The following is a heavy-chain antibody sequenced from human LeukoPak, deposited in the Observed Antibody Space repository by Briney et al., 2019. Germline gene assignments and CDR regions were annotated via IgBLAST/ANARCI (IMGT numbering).Heavy chain of an antibody. J-gene: IGHJ4*02. CDR3: ARPDYGGNTFDY. CDR1: GGSISSSSYY. Sequence: SETLSLTCAVSGGSISSSSYYWGWIRQPPGKGLEWIGSIYYSGSTYYNPSLKSRVTISVDTSKNQFSLKLSSVTAADTAVYYCARPDYGGNTFDYWGQGTLVTVSS. D-gene: IGHD4-23*01. CDR2: IYYSGST. V-gene: IGHV4-39*01.